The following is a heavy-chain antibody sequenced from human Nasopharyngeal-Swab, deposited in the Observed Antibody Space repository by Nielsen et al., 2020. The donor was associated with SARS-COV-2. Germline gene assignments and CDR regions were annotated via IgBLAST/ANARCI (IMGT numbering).Heavy chain of an antibody. Sequence: GESLKISCAVSGFTFHDYTMHWVRQAPGKGLEWVSLISWDATSIYYADSVKGRFTISRGNSKNSLYLQMSSLSAEDTALYYCARDRSVTSGGYFDYWGQGTLVTVSS. J-gene: IGHJ4*02. D-gene: IGHD3-10*01. CDR2: ISWDATSI. CDR1: GFTFHDYT. V-gene: IGHV3-43*01. CDR3: ARDRSVTSGGYFDY.